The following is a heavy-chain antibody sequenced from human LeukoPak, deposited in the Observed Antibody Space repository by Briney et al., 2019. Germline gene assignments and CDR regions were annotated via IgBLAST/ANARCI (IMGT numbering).Heavy chain of an antibody. CDR2: INGDGIRT. Sequence: GGSLRLSCAASGFTFNSFWMYWVRQVPGKGLLWVARINGDGIRTSHADSVQGRFTISRDNANNTLYLQMNGLRVEDTAVYYCARAGVRYYGSGTLGPYYYYYMDVWGKGTTVTVSS. CDR1: GFTFNSFW. J-gene: IGHJ6*03. D-gene: IGHD3-10*01. CDR3: ARAGVRYYGSGTLGPYYYYYMDV. V-gene: IGHV3-74*01.